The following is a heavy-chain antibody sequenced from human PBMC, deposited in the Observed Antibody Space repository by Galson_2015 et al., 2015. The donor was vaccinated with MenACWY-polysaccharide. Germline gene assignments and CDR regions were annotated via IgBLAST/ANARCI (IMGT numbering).Heavy chain of an antibody. CDR3: ARGHYGLDV. CDR1: GFSLGDWY. Sequence: SLRLSCAASGFSLGDWYMSWIRQAPGKGLEWLSYISKSGYSIYYGDSVKGRFAISRDNAKNSLYLQLNNLEVEDTAIYYCARGHYGLDVWGQGTTVTVSS. V-gene: IGHV3-11*01. J-gene: IGHJ6*02. CDR2: ISKSGYSI.